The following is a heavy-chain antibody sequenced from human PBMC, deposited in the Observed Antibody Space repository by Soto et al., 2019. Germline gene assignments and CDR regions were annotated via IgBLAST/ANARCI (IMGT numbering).Heavy chain of an antibody. V-gene: IGHV3-15*01. J-gene: IGHJ6*02. CDR3: TTVVSGWYYYGMDV. D-gene: IGHD6-19*01. CDR1: GFTFSNAW. Sequence: GGSLRLSCAASGFTFSNAWMSWVRQAPGKGLEWVGRIKSKTDGGTTDYAAPVKGRFTISRDDSKNTLYLQMNSLKTEDTAVYYCTTVVSGWYYYGMDVWGQGTTVTVSS. CDR2: IKSKTDGGTT.